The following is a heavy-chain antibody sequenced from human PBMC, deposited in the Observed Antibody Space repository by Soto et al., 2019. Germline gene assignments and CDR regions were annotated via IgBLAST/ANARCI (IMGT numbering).Heavy chain of an antibody. V-gene: IGHV3-30*18. CDR2: ISDDATNT. CDR1: GFVFSSYA. Sequence: PGGSLRLSCEASGFVFSSYAMHWFRQAPGKGLEWVALISDDATNTYYADSVKGRFTISRDNSTNALLLQMTSLRSEDTAVYYCEKGLDDHSYWSGHYTRWFDHWGQGTLVTVSS. CDR3: EKGLDDHSYWSGHYTRWFDH. D-gene: IGHD3-3*01. J-gene: IGHJ5*02.